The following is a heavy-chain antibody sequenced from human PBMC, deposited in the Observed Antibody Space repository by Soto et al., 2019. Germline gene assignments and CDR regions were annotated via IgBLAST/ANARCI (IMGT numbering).Heavy chain of an antibody. Sequence: ASVKGSRKASGYTFTSYALPLVRQAPGQRLEWMGWINAGNGNTKYSQKFQGRVTITRDTSASTAYMELSSLRSEETAVYYCARGYTFPFDPWGQGTLVTVSS. D-gene: IGHD1-26*01. V-gene: IGHV1-3*01. CDR3: ARGYTFPFDP. CDR1: GYTFTSYA. J-gene: IGHJ5*02. CDR2: INAGNGNT.